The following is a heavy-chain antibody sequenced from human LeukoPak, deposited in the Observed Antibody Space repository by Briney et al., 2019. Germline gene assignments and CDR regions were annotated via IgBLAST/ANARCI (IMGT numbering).Heavy chain of an antibody. CDR3: ARDRRPLCFDY. D-gene: IGHD2-2*01. V-gene: IGHV3-33*01. CDR2: IWYDGSNK. Sequence: GGSLRLSCAASGFTFSSYGMHWVRQAPGKGLEWVAVIWYDGSNKYYADSVKGRFTISRDNSKNTLYLQMNSLRAEDTAVYYCARDRRPLCFDYWGQGTLVTVSS. J-gene: IGHJ4*02. CDR1: GFTFSSYG.